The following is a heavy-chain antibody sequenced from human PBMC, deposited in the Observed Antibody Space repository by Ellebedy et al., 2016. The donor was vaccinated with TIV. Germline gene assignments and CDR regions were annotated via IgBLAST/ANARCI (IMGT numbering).Heavy chain of an antibody. J-gene: IGHJ4*02. V-gene: IGHV3-48*02. D-gene: IGHD3-9*01. CDR3: ARDAVDILTAYYTPNYFDY. CDR1: GFTLSTYS. CDR2: ISSSSTTT. Sequence: GESLKISCAGSGFTLSTYSMNWVRQAPGKGLEWVSYISSSSTTTYYADSVKGRFTISKDNAKNSLYLQMNSLRDEDTAVYYCARDAVDILTAYYTPNYFDYWGQGTLVTVSS.